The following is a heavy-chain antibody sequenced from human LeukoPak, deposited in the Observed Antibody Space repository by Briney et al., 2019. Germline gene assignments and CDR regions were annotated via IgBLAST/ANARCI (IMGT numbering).Heavy chain of an antibody. CDR1: GYTFTSYD. D-gene: IGHD2-15*01. V-gene: IGHV1-8*01. CDR2: MNPNSGNT. J-gene: IGHJ6*02. CDR3: ARQVGGYYYYGMDV. Sequence: ASVKVSCKASGYTFTSYDINWVRQATGQGVEGRGWMNPNSGNTGYAQKFQGRVTMTRNTSISTAYMELSSLKSEDTAVYYCARQVGGYYYYGMDVWGQGTTVTVSS.